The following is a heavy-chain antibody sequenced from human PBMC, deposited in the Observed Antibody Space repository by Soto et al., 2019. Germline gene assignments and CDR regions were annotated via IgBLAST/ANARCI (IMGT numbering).Heavy chain of an antibody. CDR3: VRGGIAGHWFDP. CDR1: GGSISDYC. CDR2: IYHSGTT. V-gene: IGHV4-59*12. Sequence: SVTKSVTCPVAGGSISDYCLSCIRQTPGKGLEWIGYIYHSGTTIYSPSLKGRLTLSADTSRNQLSLYLTSVTAADTAVYYCVRGGIAGHWFDPWGQGILVTVSS. D-gene: IGHD2-15*01. J-gene: IGHJ5*02.